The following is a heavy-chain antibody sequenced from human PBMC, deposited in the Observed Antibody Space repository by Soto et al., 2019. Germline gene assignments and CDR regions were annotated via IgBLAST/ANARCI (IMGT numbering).Heavy chain of an antibody. CDR2: ISYDGSNK. Sequence: QVQLVESGGGVVQPGRSLRLSCAASGFTFSSYGMHWVRQAPGKGLEWVAVISYDGSNKYYADSVKGRFTISRDNSKNTLYLQMNSLRAEDTAVYYCAKVRGGSCSWVFDYWGQGTLVTVSS. V-gene: IGHV3-30*18. CDR1: GFTFSSYG. D-gene: IGHD6-13*01. J-gene: IGHJ4*02. CDR3: AKVRGGSCSWVFDY.